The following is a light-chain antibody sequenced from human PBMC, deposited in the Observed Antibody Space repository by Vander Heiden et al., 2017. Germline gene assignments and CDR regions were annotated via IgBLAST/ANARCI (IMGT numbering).Light chain of an antibody. J-gene: IGLJ2*01. Sequence: QSVLTQPPSVSGAPGQRVPISCTGSPSTIGEGYDVHWYQQLPGTAPKLLIYDNINRPSGVPDRFSGSKSGTSASLAITGLQAEDEADYYCQSYDSSLGGHVVFGGGTKLTVL. CDR3: QSYDSSLGGHVV. CDR2: DNI. V-gene: IGLV1-40*01. CDR1: PSTIGEGYD.